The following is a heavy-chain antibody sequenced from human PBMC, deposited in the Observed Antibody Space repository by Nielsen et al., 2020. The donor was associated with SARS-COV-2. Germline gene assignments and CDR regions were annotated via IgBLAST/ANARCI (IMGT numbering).Heavy chain of an antibody. CDR1: GYTFTSYG. CDR3: ATGDIVATTIY. J-gene: IGHJ4*02. V-gene: IGHV1-18*01. D-gene: IGHD5-12*01. Sequence: ASVKASCKASGYTFTSYGISWVRQAPGQGLEWMGWISAYNGNTNYAQKFQGRVTMTRDTSISTAYMELSRLRSDDTAVYYCATGDIVATTIYWGQGTLVTVSS. CDR2: ISAYNGNT.